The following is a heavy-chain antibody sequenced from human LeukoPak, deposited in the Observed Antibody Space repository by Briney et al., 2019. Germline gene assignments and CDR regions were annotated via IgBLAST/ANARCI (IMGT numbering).Heavy chain of an antibody. D-gene: IGHD1-26*01. CDR2: ISGSGGST. CDR1: GFTFSSYA. CDR3: ARRGYHDYSGFDY. J-gene: IGHJ4*02. V-gene: IGHV3-23*01. Sequence: GGSLRLSCAASGFTFSSYAMSWVRQAPGKGLEWVSAISGSGGSTYYADSVKGRFTISRDNSKNSLYLQMKSLRAEDTALYYCARRGYHDYSGFDYWGQGTLVTVSS.